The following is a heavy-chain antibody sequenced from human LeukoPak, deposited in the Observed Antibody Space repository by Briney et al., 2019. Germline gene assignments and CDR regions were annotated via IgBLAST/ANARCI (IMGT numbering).Heavy chain of an antibody. CDR3: ARGYCSGGSCYSDY. Sequence: PSETLSLTCTVSGYSISSGYYWGWIRQPPGQGLEWIGSIYHSGSTYYNPSLKSRVTISVDTSKNQFSLKLSSVTAADTAVYYCARGYCSGGSCYSDYWGQGTLVTVSS. CDR1: GYSISSGYY. CDR2: IYHSGST. J-gene: IGHJ4*02. D-gene: IGHD2-15*01. V-gene: IGHV4-38-2*02.